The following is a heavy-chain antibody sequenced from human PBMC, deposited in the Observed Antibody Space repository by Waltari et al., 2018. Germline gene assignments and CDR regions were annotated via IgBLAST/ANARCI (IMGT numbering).Heavy chain of an antibody. J-gene: IGHJ4*02. CDR3: AREWVRSGSPDY. D-gene: IGHD3-3*01. CDR1: GYTFTKYG. CDR2: ISGYNGNT. V-gene: IGHV1-18*01. Sequence: QVQLVQSGAEVKKPGASVKVSCKASGYTFTKYGISWVRQAPGQGLEGMGWISGYNGNTKYAQKLQGRVTMTTDTSTSTAYMELRSLTSDDTAVYYCAREWVRSGSPDYWGQGTLVTVSS.